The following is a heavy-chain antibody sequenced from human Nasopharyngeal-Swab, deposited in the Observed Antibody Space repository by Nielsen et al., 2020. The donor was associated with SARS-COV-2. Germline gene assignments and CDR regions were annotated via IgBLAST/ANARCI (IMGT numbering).Heavy chain of an antibody. CDR2: TYYRSKWYN. Sequence: SQTLSLTCAISGDSVSSTSAAWNWLRPSPSSGLEWLGRTYYRSKWYNDYAVSVKSRITINPDTSKNQFSLQLNSVTPEDTAVYYCARDEGKAAGDFDYWGQGTLVTVSS. D-gene: IGHD6-13*01. CDR1: GDSVSSTSAA. V-gene: IGHV6-1*01. J-gene: IGHJ4*02. CDR3: ARDEGKAAGDFDY.